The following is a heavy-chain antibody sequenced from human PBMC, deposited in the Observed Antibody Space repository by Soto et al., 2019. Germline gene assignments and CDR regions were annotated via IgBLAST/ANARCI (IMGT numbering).Heavy chain of an antibody. CDR1: GGTFSSYS. J-gene: IGHJ4*02. D-gene: IGHD1-26*01. V-gene: IGHV1-69*01. Sequence: QVQLVQSGAEVKKPGSSVKVSCKASGGTFSSYSINWVRQAPGQGLEWMGEISPIFGPANYAQKFQGRVTITADASTSTAYMELSSLRSEDTAVYYCARDGGRHSGGIDYWGQGTLVTVSS. CDR2: ISPIFGPA. CDR3: ARDGGRHSGGIDY.